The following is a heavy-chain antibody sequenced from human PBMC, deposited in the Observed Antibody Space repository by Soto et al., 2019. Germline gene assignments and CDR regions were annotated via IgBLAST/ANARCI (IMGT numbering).Heavy chain of an antibody. CDR1: VFSVSDYH. CDR3: AIVPPATDSDFDT. Sequence: PGGSLRLSCAASVFSVSDYHMNWVRQAPGKGLEWVSLIYMSDATYYADSVKGRFTISRDNSKNTLYLQMSNLRAEDTALYYCAIVPPATDSDFDTRGQEIVLTVSS. CDR2: IYMSDAT. V-gene: IGHV3-66*01. D-gene: IGHD3-10*02. J-gene: IGHJ4*02.